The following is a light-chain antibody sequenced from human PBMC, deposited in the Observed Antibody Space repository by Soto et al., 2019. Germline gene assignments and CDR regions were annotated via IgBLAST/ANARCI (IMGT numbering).Light chain of an antibody. CDR3: QESYSTPVFT. CDR1: QSISSY. J-gene: IGKJ3*01. CDR2: AAS. V-gene: IGKV1-39*01. Sequence: DIQMTQSPSSLSASVGDRVTITCRASQSISSYLNWYQQKPGKAPKLLIYAASSLQSGAPSRFSGNGSGTESTLTISSLQPEDSATYHCQESYSTPVFTFGPGTTVEFK.